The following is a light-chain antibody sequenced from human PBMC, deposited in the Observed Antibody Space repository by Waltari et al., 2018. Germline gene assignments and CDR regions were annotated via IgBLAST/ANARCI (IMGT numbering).Light chain of an antibody. J-gene: IGKJ2*01. CDR3: QQYASYWYT. CDR2: TAS. CDR1: RSITTW. Sequence: DIQMTQSPSTLSASIGDRLTITCRASRSITTWLAWYQQKPGKAPKLLIHTASRLESGVPSRFSGSGSGTDFTLTISSLQPDDFATYYCQQYASYWYTFGQGTKL. V-gene: IGKV1-5*03.